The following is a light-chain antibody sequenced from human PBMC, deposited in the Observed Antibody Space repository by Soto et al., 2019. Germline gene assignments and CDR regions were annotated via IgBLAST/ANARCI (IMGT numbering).Light chain of an antibody. CDR3: LQYHNLWA. CDR2: RAS. V-gene: IGKV3-15*01. CDR1: QNIYSN. J-gene: IGKJ1*01. Sequence: IFITQCPATLYKSPGERATLSCRASQNIYSNVAWYQQRPGQAPRLLIYRASTRAPGIPARFSGSGSGTEFTLTISSLQSEDFTVYSCLQYHNLWAFGQGTKVDIK.